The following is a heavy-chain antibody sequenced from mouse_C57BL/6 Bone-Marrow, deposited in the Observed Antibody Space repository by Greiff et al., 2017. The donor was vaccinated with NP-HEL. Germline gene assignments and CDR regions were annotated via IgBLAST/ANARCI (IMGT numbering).Heavy chain of an antibody. J-gene: IGHJ2*01. CDR3: AKDRGTEVDY. D-gene: IGHD3-1*01. CDR1: GYTFTSYW. CDR2: IHPNSGST. Sequence: QVQLQQSGAELVKPGASVKLSCKASGYTFTSYWMHWVKQRPGQGLEWIGMIHPNSGSTNYNEKFKSKATLTVDKSSSTAYMQLSSLTSEDSAVYYGAKDRGTEVDYWGHATTLTVSS. V-gene: IGHV1-64*01.